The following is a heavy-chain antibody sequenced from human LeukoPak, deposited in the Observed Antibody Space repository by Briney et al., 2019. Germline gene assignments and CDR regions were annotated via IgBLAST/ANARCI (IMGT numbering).Heavy chain of an antibody. CDR1: GFTFSNYE. D-gene: IGHD5-18*01. Sequence: PGGSLRLSRTAHGFTFSNYEMNWVRQAPRKGLEWVSYISGSGSTIYYADSVKGRFTISRDNAKDSLYLQMNSLRAEDTAVYYCARVRSGYSHENYFDYWGQGTLVTVSS. J-gene: IGHJ4*02. CDR3: ARVRSGYSHENYFDY. CDR2: ISGSGSTI. V-gene: IGHV3-48*03.